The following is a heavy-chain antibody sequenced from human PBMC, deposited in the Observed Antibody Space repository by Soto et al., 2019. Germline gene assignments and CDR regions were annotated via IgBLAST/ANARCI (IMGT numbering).Heavy chain of an antibody. CDR2: IISIFGTA. CDR3: ARATLRDTAMVTDGMDV. D-gene: IGHD5-18*01. CDR1: GGTFSSYA. Sequence: ASVTVSCQASGGTFSSYAISWVRQAPGQGLQWMGGIISIFGTANYAQKFQGRVTITADESTSTAYMELSSLRTEDTAVYYCARATLRDTAMVTDGMDVWGQGTTVTVSS. V-gene: IGHV1-69*13. J-gene: IGHJ6*02.